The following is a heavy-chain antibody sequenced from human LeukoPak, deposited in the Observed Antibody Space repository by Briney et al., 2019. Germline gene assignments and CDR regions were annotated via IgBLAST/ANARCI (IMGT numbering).Heavy chain of an antibody. V-gene: IGHV1-46*01. CDR1: GYTFTSYH. Sequence: GASVKVSCKASGYTFTSYHLHWVRQAPGQGLEWMGIINPSGGSPNYAQKFQGRVTMTRDMSTSTVNMELRSLRSDDTAMYYCTRELTTMAGNYFDLWGQGTLVTVSS. D-gene: IGHD6-19*01. CDR3: TRELTTMAGNYFDL. CDR2: INPSGGSP. J-gene: IGHJ4*02.